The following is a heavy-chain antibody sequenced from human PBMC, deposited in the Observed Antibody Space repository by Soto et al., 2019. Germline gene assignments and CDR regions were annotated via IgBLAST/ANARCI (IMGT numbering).Heavy chain of an antibody. Sequence: QIHLVQSGAEVRKPGASVNVSCKTSGYIFTNYGVSWVRQAPGEGLEVVGWISGYNGYPKYGQRFQGRVTLSTDTSTTTGYMELRNLRSDDTAVYYCGRGSSGALYDYWGQGTLLTVSS. J-gene: IGHJ4*02. CDR3: GRGSSGALYDY. V-gene: IGHV1-18*04. CDR1: GYIFTNYG. CDR2: ISGYNGYP.